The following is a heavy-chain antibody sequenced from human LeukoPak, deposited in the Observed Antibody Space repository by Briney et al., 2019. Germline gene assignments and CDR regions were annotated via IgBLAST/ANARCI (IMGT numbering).Heavy chain of an antibody. CDR2: INHSGST. V-gene: IGHV4-34*01. Sequence: SETLSLTCAVYGGSFSGYYWSWIRQPPGKGLERIGEINHSGSTNYNPSLKSRVTISVDTSKNQFSLKLSSVTAADTAVYYCARGTLSPELRYLDWLPRVDAFDIWGQGTMVTVSS. CDR1: GGSFSGYY. J-gene: IGHJ3*02. D-gene: IGHD3-9*01. CDR3: ARGTLSPELRYLDWLPRVDAFDI.